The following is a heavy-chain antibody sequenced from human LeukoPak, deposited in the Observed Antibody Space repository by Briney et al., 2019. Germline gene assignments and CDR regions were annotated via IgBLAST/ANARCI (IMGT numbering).Heavy chain of an antibody. J-gene: IGHJ3*02. CDR1: GGSISSGGSS. V-gene: IGHV4-30-2*01. CDR3: ARAVAGDYGGSAFDI. D-gene: IGHD4-23*01. Sequence: PSQTLSLTCAVSGGSISSGGSSWSWIRQPPGKGLEWIGYIYHSGSTYYNPSLKSRVTISVDRSKNQFSLKLSSVTAADTAVYYCARAVAGDYGGSAFDIWGQGTMVTVSS. CDR2: IYHSGST.